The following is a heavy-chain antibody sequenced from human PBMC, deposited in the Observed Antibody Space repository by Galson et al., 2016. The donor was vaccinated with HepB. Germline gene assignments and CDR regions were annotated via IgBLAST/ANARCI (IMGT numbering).Heavy chain of an antibody. CDR1: GFTFRSNV. D-gene: IGHD5-12*01. V-gene: IGHV3-48*01. CDR2: ISSSSSAI. Sequence: SLRLSCAASGFTFRSNVINWVRQAPGKGLEWVSYISSSSSAIYYADSVKGRFTISRDNAKNSLYLQMNRLRAEDTALYYCARELRSGRFFNHYGMDVWGQGTTVIVSS. J-gene: IGHJ6*02. CDR3: ARELRSGRFFNHYGMDV.